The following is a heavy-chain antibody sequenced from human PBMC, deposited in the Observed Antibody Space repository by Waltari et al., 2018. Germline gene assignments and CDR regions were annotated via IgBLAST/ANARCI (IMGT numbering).Heavy chain of an antibody. J-gene: IGHJ3*02. CDR1: GYPFTAYY. D-gene: IGHD6-19*01. V-gene: IGHV1-2*02. CDR2: INPNSDDA. CDR3: ARDVAGSQGGAFDI. Sequence: QVQLVQSGTEVKKPGASVKVSCKASGYPFTAYYMHWLRQAPGKGLEWMGCINPNSDDANYAQMFQGGVTMTMDTSIDTGYLELSSLRSDDTAVYYCARDVAGSQGGAFDIWGQGTMVTVSS.